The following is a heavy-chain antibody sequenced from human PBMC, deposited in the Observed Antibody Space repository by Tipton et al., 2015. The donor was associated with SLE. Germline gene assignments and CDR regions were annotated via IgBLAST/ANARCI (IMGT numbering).Heavy chain of an antibody. Sequence: TLSLTCKVSSGSINSGRFYWSWIRQPAGKGLEWIGHIYTSGSTNYNPSLKSRVTISVDTSKNQFSLKLSSVTAADTAVYYCARDPSSTWDVFDIWGQGTMVTVSS. V-gene: IGHV4-61*09. CDR3: ARDPSSTWDVFDI. CDR2: IYTSGST. D-gene: IGHD6-13*01. CDR1: SGSINSGRFY. J-gene: IGHJ3*02.